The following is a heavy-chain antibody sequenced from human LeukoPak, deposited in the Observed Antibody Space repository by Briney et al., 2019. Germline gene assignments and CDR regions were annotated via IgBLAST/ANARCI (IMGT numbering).Heavy chain of an antibody. D-gene: IGHD5-12*01. CDR1: GYSFTSYG. CDR2: INTNTGNP. J-gene: IGHJ6*03. V-gene: IGHV7-4-1*02. Sequence: PGESLKISCKGSGYSFTSYGISWVRQAPGQGLEWMGWINTNTGNPTYAQGFTGRFVFSLDTSVSTAYLQISSLKAEDTAVYYCARFSGYDPRDYYYYYMDVWGKGTTVTVSS. CDR3: ARFSGYDPRDYYYYYMDV.